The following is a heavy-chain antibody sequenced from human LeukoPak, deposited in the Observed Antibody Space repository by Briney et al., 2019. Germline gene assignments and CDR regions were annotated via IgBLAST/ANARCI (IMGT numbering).Heavy chain of an antibody. CDR3: ASHYYASSGSLFDS. J-gene: IGHJ4*02. Sequence: PSETLSLTCAVSGYSIGSGYYWVRIRQPPGKGLEWIGSVYHTGSTYYHPSLKSRVTISLDTSKNQFSLRLTSVTAADTALYYCASHYYASSGSLFDSWGRGSLVTVSS. CDR2: VYHTGST. V-gene: IGHV4-38-2*01. D-gene: IGHD3-22*01. CDR1: GYSIGSGYY.